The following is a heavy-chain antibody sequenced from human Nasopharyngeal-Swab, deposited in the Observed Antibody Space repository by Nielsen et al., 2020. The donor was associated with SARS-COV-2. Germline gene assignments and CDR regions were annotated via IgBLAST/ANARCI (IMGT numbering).Heavy chain of an antibody. J-gene: IGHJ4*02. Sequence: SVKVSCKVSGGTFSKYAISWVRQAPGQGLEWMGGIIVSLGMTKYAQKFKDSVIINADESTGTAYMELSSLRSEDTAVYSCATWGIGYGENAHATFDSWGQGTQVTVSS. D-gene: IGHD4-17*01. CDR3: ATWGIGYGENAHATFDS. CDR1: GGTFSKYA. V-gene: IGHV1-69*10. CDR2: IIVSLGMT.